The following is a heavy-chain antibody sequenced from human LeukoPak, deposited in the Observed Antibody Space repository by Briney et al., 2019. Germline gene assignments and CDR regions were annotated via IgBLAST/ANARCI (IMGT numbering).Heavy chain of an antibody. J-gene: IGHJ4*02. CDR1: GFTFSNAW. CDR2: IKSKTDGGTT. Sequence: GGSLRLSCAASGFTFSNAWMSWVRQAPGKGLEWVGRIKSKTDGGTTDYAAPVKGRFTISRDDSKNTLYLQMNSLKTEDTAVYYCTTGDPGGSYLDYWGQGTLVTVSS. V-gene: IGHV3-15*01. D-gene: IGHD1-26*01. CDR3: TTGDPGGSYLDY.